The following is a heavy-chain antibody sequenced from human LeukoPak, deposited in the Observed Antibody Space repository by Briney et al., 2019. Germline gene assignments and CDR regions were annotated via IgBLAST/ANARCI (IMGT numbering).Heavy chain of an antibody. CDR3: ARSTGPLDY. CDR2: TYFRSKWYI. J-gene: IGHJ4*02. Sequence: SPTLSLTCAISGDSVSSKSAAWNWIRQSPSRGLEWLGRTYFRSKWYIEYAVSVKSRITINPDTSKNQFSLQLNSVTPEDTAVFYCARSTGPLDYWGQGTLVSVSS. V-gene: IGHV6-1*01. CDR1: GDSVSSKSAA. D-gene: IGHD1-1*01.